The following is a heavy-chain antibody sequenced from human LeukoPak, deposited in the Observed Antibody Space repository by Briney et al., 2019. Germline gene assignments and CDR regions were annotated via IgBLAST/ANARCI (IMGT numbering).Heavy chain of an antibody. J-gene: IGHJ4*02. CDR1: GGSFSGYY. V-gene: IGHV4-34*01. D-gene: IGHD6-19*01. CDR3: ARPSGWYFYFDY. Sequence: SETLSLTCAVYGGSFSGYYWSWIRQPPGKGLEWIGEINHSGSTNYNPSLKSRVTISVGTSKNQFSLKLSSVTAADTAVYYCARPSGWYFYFDYWGQGTLVTVSS. CDR2: INHSGST.